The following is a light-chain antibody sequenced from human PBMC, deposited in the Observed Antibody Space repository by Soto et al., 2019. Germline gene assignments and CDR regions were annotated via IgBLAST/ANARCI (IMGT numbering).Light chain of an antibody. CDR3: MQGTHWPRT. CDR2: KVS. Sequence: DVVLTQSPLSLPVTLGQPASISCRSSQTLVYSDGNIYLNWFHQRAGQSPRRLIYKVSDRDSGVPDRFSGSGSGTDFTLKISRVEAGDVGVYFCMQGTHWPRTFGQGTKVEIK. CDR1: QTLVYSDGNIY. J-gene: IGKJ1*01. V-gene: IGKV2-30*01.